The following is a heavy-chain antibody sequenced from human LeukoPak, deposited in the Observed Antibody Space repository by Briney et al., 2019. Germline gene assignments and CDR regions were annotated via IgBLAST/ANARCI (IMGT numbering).Heavy chain of an antibody. Sequence: PGGSLRLSCTGSGFTFRTYAFSWVRQAPGKGLEWVAVIWYDGSNKYYADSVKGRFTISRDNSKNTLYLQMNSLRAEDTAVYYCARGAYDSSGYYDYWGQGTLVTVSS. D-gene: IGHD3-22*01. V-gene: IGHV3-33*08. J-gene: IGHJ4*02. CDR2: IWYDGSNK. CDR1: GFTFRTYA. CDR3: ARGAYDSSGYYDY.